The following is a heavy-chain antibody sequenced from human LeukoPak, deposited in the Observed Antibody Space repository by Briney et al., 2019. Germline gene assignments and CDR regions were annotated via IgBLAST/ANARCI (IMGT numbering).Heavy chain of an antibody. J-gene: IGHJ4*02. CDR2: IYNSGST. V-gene: IGHV4-59*08. Sequence: SETLSLTCTVSGGSISSYYWSWIRQSPGKGLEWIGYIYNSGSTNYNPSLKSRVTISVDTSKHQFSLKLSSVTAADTAVYYCARHRLRYYDILTGYLDYWGQGTLVTVSS. D-gene: IGHD3-9*01. CDR1: GGSISSYY. CDR3: ARHRLRYYDILTGYLDY.